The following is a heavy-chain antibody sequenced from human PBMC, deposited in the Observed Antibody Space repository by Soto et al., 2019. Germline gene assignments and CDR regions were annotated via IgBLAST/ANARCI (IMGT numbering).Heavy chain of an antibody. CDR2: MYHDGNT. J-gene: IGHJ4*02. CDR3: ARESYSGYHSYDY. D-gene: IGHD5-12*01. CDR1: CYSISVGGV. Sequence: TSETLSRTWGVSCYSISVGGVWGLIRQPPGKGLEWIANMYHDGNTHYNPSLKSRVTMSVDTSKNQFSLKLNSVTAADTAVYYCARESYSGYHSYDYWGQGILVTVS. V-gene: IGHV4-38-2*02.